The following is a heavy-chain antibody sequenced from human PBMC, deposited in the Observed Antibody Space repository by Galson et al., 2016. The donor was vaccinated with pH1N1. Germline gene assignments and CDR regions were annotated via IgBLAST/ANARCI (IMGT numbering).Heavy chain of an antibody. CDR1: GSIFIGHW. CDR2: IYPGDSDP. D-gene: IGHD2-21*02. CDR3: ARLAHCSGDCYSMGPWGYFDF. V-gene: IGHV5-51*01. J-gene: IGHJ4*03. Sequence: QSGAEVKKPGESLKISCKGSGSIFIGHWIAWVRQKPGNGLEWMGIIYPGDSDPRYSPSFAGQVTISADKSSNPAYLRWSSLKASDTAMYYCARLAHCSGDCYSMGPWGYFDFWGQGTLVAVSS.